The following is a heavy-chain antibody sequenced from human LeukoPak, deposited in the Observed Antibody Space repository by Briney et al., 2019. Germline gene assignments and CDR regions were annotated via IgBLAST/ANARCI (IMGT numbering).Heavy chain of an antibody. D-gene: IGHD3-22*01. V-gene: IGHV1-2*02. CDR2: INPNSGGT. Sequence: HVASVKVSCKASGYTFTGYYMHWVRQAPGQGLEWMGWINPNSGGTNYAQKFQGRVTMTRDTSISTAHMELSRLRSNDTAVYYCARDMIAGWPFDPWGQGTLVTVSS. CDR1: GYTFTGYY. J-gene: IGHJ5*02. CDR3: ARDMIAGWPFDP.